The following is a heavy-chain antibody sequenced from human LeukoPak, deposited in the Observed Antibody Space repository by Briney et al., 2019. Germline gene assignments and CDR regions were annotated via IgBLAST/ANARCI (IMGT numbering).Heavy chain of an antibody. V-gene: IGHV3-23*01. CDR3: ASCGYGYTSPPGY. Sequence: GGSLRLSCAASGFTFSSYAMTWVRQAPGKGLEWVSSISDSGGNTYCADSVKGRFTISRDNPKNTLYLQMNSLRAEDTAVYYCASCGYGYTSPPGYWGQGTLVTVSS. J-gene: IGHJ4*02. CDR1: GFTFSSYA. CDR2: ISDSGGNT. D-gene: IGHD5-18*01.